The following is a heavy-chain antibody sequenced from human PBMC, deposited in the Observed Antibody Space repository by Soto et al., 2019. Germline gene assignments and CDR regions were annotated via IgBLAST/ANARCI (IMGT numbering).Heavy chain of an antibody. J-gene: IGHJ6*02. Sequence: PGESLKISRKGSGYSFTSYWIGWVRQMPGKGLEWMGIIYPGDSDTTHSPSFQGQITISADKPISTAYLQWISLKASDTAMSYCSLIRNYYYGMDVWGQGTTVTVSS. V-gene: IGHV5-51*01. D-gene: IGHD3-3*01. CDR3: SLIRNYYYGMDV. CDR1: GYSFTSYW. CDR2: IYPGDSDT.